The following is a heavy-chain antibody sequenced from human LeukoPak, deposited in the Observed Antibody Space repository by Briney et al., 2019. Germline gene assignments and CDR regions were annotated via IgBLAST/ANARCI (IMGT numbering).Heavy chain of an antibody. Sequence: ASVKVSCKASGYTFDENHIHWVRQAPGQGPEWMGWINPKSGATDSAQQFQGRLTMTRDTSIGTASMDLSGLRLDDTGIYYCARAGEESTGHYDSLDFSGQGTMVTVSS. CDR3: ARAGEESTGHYDSLDF. V-gene: IGHV1-2*02. J-gene: IGHJ3*01. CDR2: INPKSGAT. CDR1: GYTFDENH. D-gene: IGHD2-8*02.